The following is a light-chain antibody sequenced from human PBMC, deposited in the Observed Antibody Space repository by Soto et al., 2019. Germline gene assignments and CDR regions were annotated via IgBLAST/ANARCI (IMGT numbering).Light chain of an antibody. J-gene: IGLJ1*01. V-gene: IGLV3-21*04. Sequence: SSELTQPPSVSVAXXXXXXXTCGGNNIGSKSVHWYQQRPGQAPVLVIYYDSDRPSGIPERFSGSNSGNTATLTISRVEAGDEADYYCQVWDSSSDPLYVFGTGTKLTVL. CDR1: NIGSKS. CDR3: QVWDSSSDPLYV. CDR2: YDS.